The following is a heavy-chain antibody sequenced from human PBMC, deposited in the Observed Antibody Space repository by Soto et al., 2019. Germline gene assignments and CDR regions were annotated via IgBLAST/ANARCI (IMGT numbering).Heavy chain of an antibody. J-gene: IGHJ6*02. CDR2: INPNNGGT. Sequence: ASVKVSCKASGYIFTGYFMHWVRQAPGQGLEWMGWINPNNGGTKYAQKFQGRVTLTRDTSISTAYLDLSSLRSDDTAVYYCASFYSSRGELYFYGMDVWGQGTTVTVSS. V-gene: IGHV1-2*02. CDR1: GYIFTGYF. CDR3: ASFYSSRGELYFYGMDV. D-gene: IGHD3-16*01.